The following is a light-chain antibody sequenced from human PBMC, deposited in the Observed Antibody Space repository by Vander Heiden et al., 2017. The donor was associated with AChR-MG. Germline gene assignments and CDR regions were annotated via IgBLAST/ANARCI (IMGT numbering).Light chain of an antibody. CDR2: DAS. CDR1: QSVSSY. V-gene: IGKV3-11*01. CDR3: QQRSNGPPLFT. Sequence: EIVLTQSPATLSLSPGDRATLSCRASQSVSSYLAWYQQKPGQAPRLLIYDASNRAKGIQARFSGSGSGTDFTLTISSREPEDFAVYYCQQRSNGPPLFTFGHGTKVDIK. J-gene: IGKJ3*01.